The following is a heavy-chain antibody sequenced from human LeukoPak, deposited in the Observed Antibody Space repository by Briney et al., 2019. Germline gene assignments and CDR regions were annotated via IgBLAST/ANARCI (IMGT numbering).Heavy chain of an antibody. V-gene: IGHV1-18*01. CDR1: GYTFISYG. J-gene: IGHJ4*02. CDR2: ISAYNGNT. Sequence: ASVKVSCKASGYTFISYGISWVRHAPGQGLEWMGWISAYNGNTKYAQKFEGRVTMTTDTSTSTAYMELRSLRSDDTAVYYCARVTYGSGTYGAFDYWGQGTLVTVSS. CDR3: ARVTYGSGTYGAFDY. D-gene: IGHD3-10*01.